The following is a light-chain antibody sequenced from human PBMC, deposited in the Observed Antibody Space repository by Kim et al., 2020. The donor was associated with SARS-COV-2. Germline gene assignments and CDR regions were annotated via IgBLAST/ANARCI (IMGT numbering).Light chain of an antibody. Sequence: QSVLTQPASVSGSPGQSITISCTGTNSDVGGYNSVSWYQQNPGKAPKLMIYEVSNRPPGVSTRFSGSKSGNTASLSISGLQAEDEADYYCSSYTGTSTHVFGGGTQLTVL. V-gene: IGLV2-14*01. CDR1: NSDVGGYNS. CDR2: EVS. J-gene: IGLJ3*02. CDR3: SSYTGTSTHV.